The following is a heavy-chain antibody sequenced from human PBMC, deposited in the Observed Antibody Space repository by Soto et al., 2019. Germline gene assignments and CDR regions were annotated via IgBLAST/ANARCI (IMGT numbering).Heavy chain of an antibody. V-gene: IGHV2-70*01. CDR1: GFSLSTSGMC. CDR3: ARILSVAATPCYYYGMDV. Sequence: SGPTLVNPTQTLTLTCTFSGFSLSTSGMCVSWIRQPPGKALEWLALIDWDDDKSYSTSLKTRLTISKDTSKNQVVLTMTNMDPVDTATYYCARILSVAATPCYYYGMDVWGQGTTVTVSS. D-gene: IGHD2-15*01. CDR2: IDWDDDK. J-gene: IGHJ6*02.